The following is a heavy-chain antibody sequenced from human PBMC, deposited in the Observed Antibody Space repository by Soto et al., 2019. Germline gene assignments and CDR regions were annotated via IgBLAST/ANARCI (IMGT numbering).Heavy chain of an antibody. D-gene: IGHD5-18*01. CDR3: ARDDQGYSYAQYYFDY. CDR2: IKQDGSEK. Sequence: GGSLRLSCAGSGFTFSNAWLNWVRQAPGKGLEWVANIKQDGSEKYYVDSVKGRFTISRDNAKNSLYLQMNSLRAEDTAVYYCARDDQGYSYAQYYFDYWGQGTRVTVSS. J-gene: IGHJ4*02. V-gene: IGHV3-7*01. CDR1: GFTFSNAW.